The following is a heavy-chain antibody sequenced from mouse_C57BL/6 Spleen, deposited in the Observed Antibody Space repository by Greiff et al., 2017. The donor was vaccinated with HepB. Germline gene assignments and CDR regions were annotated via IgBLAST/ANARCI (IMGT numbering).Heavy chain of an antibody. CDR2: ISYDGSN. CDR1: GYSITSGYY. CDR3: ARVVPPTVVDYYAMDY. D-gene: IGHD1-1*01. J-gene: IGHJ4*01. V-gene: IGHV3-6*01. Sequence: EVKLQESGPGLVKPSQSLSLTCSVTGYSITSGYYWNWIRQFPGNKLEWMGYISYDGSNNYNPSLKNRISITRDTSKNQFFLKLNSVTTEDTATYYCARVVPPTVVDYYAMDYWGQGTSVTVSS.